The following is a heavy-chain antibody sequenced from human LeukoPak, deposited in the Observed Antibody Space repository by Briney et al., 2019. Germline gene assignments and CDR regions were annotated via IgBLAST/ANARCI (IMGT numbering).Heavy chain of an antibody. J-gene: IGHJ3*02. CDR2: IYYSGST. V-gene: IGHV4-59*12. CDR1: GGSISSYY. D-gene: IGHD4-23*01. CDR3: ARGRQYGGNYRAFDI. Sequence: SETLSLTCTVSGGSISSYYWSWIRQPPGKGLECIGYIYYSGSTNYNPSLKSRVTISVDTSKNQFSLKLSSVTAADTAVYYCARGRQYGGNYRAFDIWGQGTMVTVSS.